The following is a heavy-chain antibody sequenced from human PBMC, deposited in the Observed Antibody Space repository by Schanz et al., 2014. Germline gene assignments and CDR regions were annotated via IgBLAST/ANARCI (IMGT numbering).Heavy chain of an antibody. CDR1: GFSVGNKY. CDR3: ARGGSGSHYRLDY. Sequence: EVELVESGGGLVKPGGSLRLSCAASGFSVGNKYMNWVRQAPGKGLEWVSYISGSSRTIYYADSMKGRFTVSRDNAENALYLQMNSLRAEDTGLYFCARGGSGSHYRLDYWGQGTLVTVSA. D-gene: IGHD1-26*01. J-gene: IGHJ4*02. CDR2: ISGSSRTI. V-gene: IGHV3-48*01.